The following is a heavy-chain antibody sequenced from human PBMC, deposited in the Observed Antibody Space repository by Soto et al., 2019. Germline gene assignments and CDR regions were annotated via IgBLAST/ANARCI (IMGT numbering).Heavy chain of an antibody. D-gene: IGHD5-18*01. Sequence: LSLTCAVDGGSFSGYYWSWIRQPPGKGLEWIGDINQSGSTNYNPSFKSRVTISVDTSKNQFSLKLKSVTAADTAVYYCAIGNTAMVLRFDPWGQGTLVTVSS. CDR1: GGSFSGYY. J-gene: IGHJ5*02. V-gene: IGHV4-34*01. CDR2: INQSGST. CDR3: AIGNTAMVLRFDP.